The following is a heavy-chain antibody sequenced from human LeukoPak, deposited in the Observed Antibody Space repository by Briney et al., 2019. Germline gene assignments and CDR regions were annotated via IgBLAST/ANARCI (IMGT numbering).Heavy chain of an antibody. V-gene: IGHV3-13*01. D-gene: IGHD5-18*01. Sequence: PGGSLRLSCAASGFTFSSYDMHWVRQATGKGLEWVSAIGTAGDTYYPGSVKGRFTISRENAKNSLYLQMNSLRAGDTAVYYCARAPASWARGYSPPDYWGQGTLVTVSS. CDR2: IGTAGDT. J-gene: IGHJ4*02. CDR1: GFTFSSYD. CDR3: ARAPASWARGYSPPDY.